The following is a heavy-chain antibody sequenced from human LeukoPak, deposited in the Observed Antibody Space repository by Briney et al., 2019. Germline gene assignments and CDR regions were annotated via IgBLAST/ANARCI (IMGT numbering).Heavy chain of an antibody. CDR3: ARAPAATNWFDP. Sequence: SETLSLTCTVSGGSISSGDYYWSWIRQPPGKGLEWIMYIYYSGSTYYNPSLKSRVNISVDTSKNQFSLKLSSVTATDTAVYYCARAPAATNWFDPWGQGTLVTASS. CDR1: GGSISSGDYY. D-gene: IGHD2-15*01. CDR2: IYYSGST. J-gene: IGHJ5*02. V-gene: IGHV4-30-4*08.